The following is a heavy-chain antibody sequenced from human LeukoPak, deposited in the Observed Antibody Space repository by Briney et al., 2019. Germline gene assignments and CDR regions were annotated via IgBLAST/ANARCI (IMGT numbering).Heavy chain of an antibody. V-gene: IGHV1-69*04. CDR3: ARGLYYYYSSGYSPYYYYGIDV. J-gene: IGHJ6*01. CDR1: LCTFSSYA. CDR2: IIPILGIA. Sequence: ASVNVSRKASLCTFSSYAISWVRQAPGQRLEWMGRIIPILGIANYAQKFQGRVTINADKSTSTAYMELSSLRSEDTAGYYCARGLYYYYSSGYSPYYYYGIDVWGQGTTVTGSS. D-gene: IGHD3-22*01.